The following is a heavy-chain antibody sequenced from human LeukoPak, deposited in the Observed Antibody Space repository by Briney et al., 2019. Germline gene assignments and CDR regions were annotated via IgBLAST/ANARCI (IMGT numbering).Heavy chain of an antibody. CDR1: GGSISSYY. D-gene: IGHD5-12*01. J-gene: IGHJ4*02. V-gene: IGHV4-59*01. Sequence: KTSETLSLTCTVSGGSISSYYWSWIRQPPGKGLEWIGYIYYSGSTNYNPSLKSRVTISVDTSKNQFSLKLSSVTAADTAVYYCAREASGYDCYFDYWGQGTLVTVSS. CDR2: IYYSGST. CDR3: AREASGYDCYFDY.